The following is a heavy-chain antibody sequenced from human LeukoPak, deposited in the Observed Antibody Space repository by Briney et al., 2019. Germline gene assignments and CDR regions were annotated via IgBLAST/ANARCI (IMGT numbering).Heavy chain of an antibody. J-gene: IGHJ4*02. CDR2: ISGSGGSA. D-gene: IGHD3-22*01. V-gene: IGHV3-23*01. Sequence: GGSLRLSCAASGFTFSTYAMNWVRQAPAKGLEWVSSISGSGGSAYYADSVKGRFTISRDNSKITLYLQMNSLRAEDAAVYYCAKAIRGSSGYKALFDYWGQGALVTVSS. CDR1: GFTFSTYA. CDR3: AKAIRGSSGYKALFDY.